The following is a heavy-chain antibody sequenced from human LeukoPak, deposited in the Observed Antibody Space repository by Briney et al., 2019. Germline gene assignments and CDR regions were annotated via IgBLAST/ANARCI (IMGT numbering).Heavy chain of an antibody. J-gene: IGHJ4*02. CDR1: GYTFTGYY. V-gene: IGHV1-2*02. D-gene: IGHD3-22*01. CDR3: ARDKPEDPYYYDSSGYYNFGY. CDR2: INPNSGGT. Sequence: GASVKVSCKASGYTFTGYYMHWVRQAPGQGLEWMGWINPNSGGTNYAQKFQGRVTMTRDTSISTAYMELSRLRSDDTAVCYCARDKPEDPYYYDSSGYYNFGYWGQGTLVTVSS.